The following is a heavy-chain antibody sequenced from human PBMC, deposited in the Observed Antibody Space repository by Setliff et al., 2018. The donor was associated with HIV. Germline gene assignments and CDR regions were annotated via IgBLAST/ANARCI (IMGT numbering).Heavy chain of an antibody. Sequence: ASETLSLTCTISNGSINYFFWTWIRQPPGKRLEWIGSIYHSGSTYYNPSLKSRVTISVETSKNQFSLKLSSVTAADTAVYYCARRRDGSSWYRGDFDYWGQGTLVTVSS. J-gene: IGHJ4*02. CDR3: ARRRDGSSWYRGDFDY. D-gene: IGHD6-13*01. V-gene: IGHV4-59*08. CDR1: NGSINYFF. CDR2: IYHSGST.